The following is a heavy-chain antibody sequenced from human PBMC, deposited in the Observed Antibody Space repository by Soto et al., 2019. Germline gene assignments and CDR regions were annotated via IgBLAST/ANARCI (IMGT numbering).Heavy chain of an antibody. Sequence: QVQLVQSGAEVKKPGSSVKVSCKASGSTFSSYTISWVRQAPGQGLEWMGRIIPILGIANYAQKFQGRVTITADKSTSTAYMELSSLRSEDTAVYYCARGVRANDAFDIWGQGTMVTVSS. CDR1: GSTFSSYT. CDR3: ARGVRANDAFDI. D-gene: IGHD1-26*01. CDR2: IIPILGIA. V-gene: IGHV1-69*02. J-gene: IGHJ3*02.